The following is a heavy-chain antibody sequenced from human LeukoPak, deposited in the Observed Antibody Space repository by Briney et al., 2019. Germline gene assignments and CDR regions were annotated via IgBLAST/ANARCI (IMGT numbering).Heavy chain of an antibody. CDR2: ISYDGSNK. CDR1: GFTFSSYA. V-gene: IGHV3-30-3*01. J-gene: IGHJ4*02. CDR3: ARSLESYWY. D-gene: IGHD1-1*01. Sequence: GGSLRLSCAASGFTFSSYAMHWVRQAPGKGLEWVAVISYDGSNKYYADSVKGRFTISRDNAKNSLYLQMNSLRAEDTAVYYCARSLESYWYWGQGTPVTVSS.